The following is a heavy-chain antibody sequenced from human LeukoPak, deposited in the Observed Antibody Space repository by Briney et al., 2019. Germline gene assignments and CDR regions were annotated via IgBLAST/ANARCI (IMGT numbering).Heavy chain of an antibody. D-gene: IGHD3-16*02. CDR1: GFTFSSYA. CDR2: ISYDGRNK. V-gene: IGHV3-30*04. Sequence: GGSLRLSCAASGFTFSSYAMHWVRPAPGKGLEWLAVISYDGRNKYYADSVKGRFTISRDNSKNTLYLQMSSLRAEDTAVYYCARDGGDYVWGSYRYIAYWGQGTLVTVSS. J-gene: IGHJ4*02. CDR3: ARDGGDYVWGSYRYIAY.